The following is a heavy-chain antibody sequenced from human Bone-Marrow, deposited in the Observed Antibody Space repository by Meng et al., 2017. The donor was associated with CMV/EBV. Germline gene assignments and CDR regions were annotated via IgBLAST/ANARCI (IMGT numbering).Heavy chain of an antibody. D-gene: IGHD3-10*01. Sequence: ASVKVSCKASGYTFTSYYMHWVRQAPGQGLEWMGMINPSGGSTSYAQKFQGRVTMTSDTSTSTVYMELSSLRSKDTAVYYCARGQPGDWFDPWGQGTLVTVSS. V-gene: IGHV1-46*01. CDR1: GYTFTSYY. CDR2: INPSGGST. CDR3: ARGQPGDWFDP. J-gene: IGHJ5*02.